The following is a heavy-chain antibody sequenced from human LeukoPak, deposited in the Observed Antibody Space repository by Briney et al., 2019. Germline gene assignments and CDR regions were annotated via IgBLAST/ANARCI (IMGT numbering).Heavy chain of an antibody. Sequence: ASVKVSCKASGYTFTSYGISWVRQAPGQGLEWMGWISAYNGNTNYAQKLQGRVTMTTDTSTSTAYMELRSLRSDDTAVYYCARGLGVVVPAAIGDNWFDPWGQGTLVTVSS. J-gene: IGHJ5*02. V-gene: IGHV1-18*01. CDR1: GYTFTSYG. CDR2: ISAYNGNT. D-gene: IGHD2-2*02. CDR3: ARGLGVVVPAAIGDNWFDP.